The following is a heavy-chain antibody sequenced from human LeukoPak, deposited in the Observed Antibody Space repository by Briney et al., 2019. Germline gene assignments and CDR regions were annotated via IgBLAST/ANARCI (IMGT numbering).Heavy chain of an antibody. CDR3: ARGIMGSSWYYFDY. D-gene: IGHD6-13*01. V-gene: IGHV3-9*01. J-gene: IGHJ4*02. CDR2: ISWNSGSI. CDR1: GFTFDDYA. Sequence: GGSLRLSCAASGFTFDDYAMHWVRQAPGKGLEWVSGISWNSGSIGYADSVKGRFTISRDNAKNSLYLQMNSLRAEDTAVYYCARGIMGSSWYYFDYWGQGTLVTVSS.